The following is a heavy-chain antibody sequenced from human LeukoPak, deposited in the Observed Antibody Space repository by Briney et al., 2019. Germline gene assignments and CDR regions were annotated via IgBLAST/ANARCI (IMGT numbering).Heavy chain of an antibody. D-gene: IGHD4-17*01. V-gene: IGHV4-59*08. Sequence: SETLSLTCTVSGGSISGYYWSWIRQPPGKGLEWIGYICDSGSTNYNPSLKSRVTMSIDTSKKQFSLKLSSVTAADTPVYYCARRFAVNPRYAFDIWGQGTMVTVSS. CDR3: ARRFAVNPRYAFDI. J-gene: IGHJ3*02. CDR2: ICDSGST. CDR1: GGSISGYY.